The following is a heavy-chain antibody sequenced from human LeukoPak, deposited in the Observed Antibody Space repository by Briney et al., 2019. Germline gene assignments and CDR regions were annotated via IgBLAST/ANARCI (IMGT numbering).Heavy chain of an antibody. CDR1: GYTFTGYY. D-gene: IGHD3-10*01. CDR2: INPNSGGT. J-gene: IGHJ4*02. CDR3: ARNTYYYGSWSYYNLYYFDY. V-gene: IGHV1-2*06. Sequence: GASVKVSCKASGYTFTGYYMHWVRQAPGQGLEWMGRINPNSGGTNYAQKFQGRVTMTRDTSISTAYMELSRLRSDDTAVYYCARNTYYYGSWSYYNLYYFDYWGQGTLVTVSS.